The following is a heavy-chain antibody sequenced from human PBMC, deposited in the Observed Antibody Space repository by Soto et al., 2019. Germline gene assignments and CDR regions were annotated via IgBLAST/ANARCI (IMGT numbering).Heavy chain of an antibody. CDR3: ARDGSWNYYDSSGYYYYYYGMDV. Sequence: ASVKLSCKASGYSFTSYGISWVRQAPGQGLEWMGWISAYNGNTNYAQKLQGRVTMTTDTSTSTAYMELRSLRSDDTAVYYCARDGSWNYYDSSGYYYYYYGMDVWGQGTTVTVSS. CDR1: GYSFTSYG. V-gene: IGHV1-18*01. CDR2: ISAYNGNT. J-gene: IGHJ6*02. D-gene: IGHD3-22*01.